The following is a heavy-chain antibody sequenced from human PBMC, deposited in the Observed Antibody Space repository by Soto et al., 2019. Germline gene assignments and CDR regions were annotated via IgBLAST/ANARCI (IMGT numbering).Heavy chain of an antibody. CDR3: ARDAYSSSWFDP. V-gene: IGHV3-11*01. J-gene: IGHJ5*02. CDR2: ISSSGSTI. CDR1: GFTFSDYY. D-gene: IGHD6-13*01. Sequence: GGSLRLSCAASGFTFSDYYMSWIRQAPGKGLEWVSYISSSGSTIYYADSVKGRFTISRDSAKNSLYLQMNSLRAEDTAVYYCARDAYSSSWFDPWGQGTLVTVSS.